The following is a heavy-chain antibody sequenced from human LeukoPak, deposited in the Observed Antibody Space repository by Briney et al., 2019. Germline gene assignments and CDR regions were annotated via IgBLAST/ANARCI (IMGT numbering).Heavy chain of an antibody. Sequence: GASVKVSCKASGHTFTGYYIHWVRQAPGQGIEWMGWISAYTGKTNSAQKLQGRVTMTTDTSTSTGYMELRSLRSDDTAVYYCARGDGYCSGGSCMIFDYWGQGTLVTVSS. D-gene: IGHD2-15*01. V-gene: IGHV1-18*04. CDR3: ARGDGYCSGGSCMIFDY. CDR1: GHTFTGYY. CDR2: ISAYTGKT. J-gene: IGHJ4*02.